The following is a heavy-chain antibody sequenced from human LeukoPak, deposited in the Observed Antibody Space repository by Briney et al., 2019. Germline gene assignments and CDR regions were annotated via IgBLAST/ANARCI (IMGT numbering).Heavy chain of an antibody. CDR3: VPKGTEGY. CDR1: GFAFSAYA. V-gene: IGHV3-64D*06. CDR2: ISPTGDST. Sequence: PGGSLRLSCSASGFAFSAYAMHWVRQAPGKGLQYVSAISPTGDSTYYADSVKGRFSISRDNSKNTLYLQVSSLRPEDTAVYYCVPKGTEGYWGQGTLVTASS. J-gene: IGHJ4*02.